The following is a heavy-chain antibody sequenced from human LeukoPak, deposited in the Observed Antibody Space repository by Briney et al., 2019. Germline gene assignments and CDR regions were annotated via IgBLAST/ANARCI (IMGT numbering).Heavy chain of an antibody. D-gene: IGHD2-2*01. Sequence: GESLKISCKGSGYSFTSYWIGWVRQMPGKGLEWMGIIYPGDSDTRYSPSFQGQVTISADKSISTAYLQWSSLKASDTAMYYCARRHSLDYCSSTSCHDAFDIWAKGQWSPSLQ. CDR1: GYSFTSYW. J-gene: IGHJ3*02. V-gene: IGHV5-51*01. CDR2: IYPGDSDT. CDR3: ARRHSLDYCSSTSCHDAFDI.